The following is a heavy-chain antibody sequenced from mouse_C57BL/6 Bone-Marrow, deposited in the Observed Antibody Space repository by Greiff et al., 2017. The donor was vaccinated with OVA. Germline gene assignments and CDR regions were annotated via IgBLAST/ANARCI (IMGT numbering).Heavy chain of an antibody. V-gene: IGHV1-80*01. CDR2: IYPGDGDT. CDR1: GYAFSSYW. CDR3: ARSTNYYGSSYVRYCDV. D-gene: IGHD1-1*01. J-gene: IGHJ1*03. Sequence: QVQLQQPGAELVKPGASVKISCKASGYAFSSYWMNWVKQRPGKGLEWIGQIYPGDGDTNYDGKFKGKATLTADKSSSTAYMQLSSLTSEDSAVYFCARSTNYYGSSYVRYCDVWGTGTTVTVSS.